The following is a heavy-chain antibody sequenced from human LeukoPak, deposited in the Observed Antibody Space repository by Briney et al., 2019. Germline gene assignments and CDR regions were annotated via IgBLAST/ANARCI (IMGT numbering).Heavy chain of an antibody. D-gene: IGHD1-1*01. J-gene: IGHJ4*02. CDR1: GFTFSSYV. Sequence: GGSLRLSCAASGFTFSSYVMHWVRQAPGKGLEWVAVISFDGSNKYYADSVKGRFTISRDNSKNTLYLQMNSLRAEDTAVYYCAKGGENWSPDYWGQGTLVTVSS. CDR3: AKGGENWSPDY. CDR2: ISFDGSNK. V-gene: IGHV3-30-3*01.